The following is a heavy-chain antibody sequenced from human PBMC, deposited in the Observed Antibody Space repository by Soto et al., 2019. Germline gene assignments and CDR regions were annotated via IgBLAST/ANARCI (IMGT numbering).Heavy chain of an antibody. V-gene: IGHV4-31*03. CDR3: ARDADYGGSRGGMDV. D-gene: IGHD4-17*01. J-gene: IGHJ6*02. Sequence: QVRLEESGPGLVKPSETLSLICSVSGGSVNNANYFWNWIRHHPENGLEWIGYIYYSGSTRYNPSFQNRATMSIDTTKDQFSLRLNSVTVADTAVYFCARDADYGGSRGGMDVWGRGTTVTVSS. CDR2: IYYSGST. CDR1: GGSVNNANYF.